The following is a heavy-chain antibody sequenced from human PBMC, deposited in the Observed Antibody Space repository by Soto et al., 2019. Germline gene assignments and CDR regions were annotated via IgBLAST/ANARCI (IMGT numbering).Heavy chain of an antibody. Sequence: QLQLQELGPGLVKPSETLSLTCTVSGGSISSSSYYWGWIRQPPGKGLEWIGSIYYSGSTYYNPSLKSRVTISVDTSKNQFSLKLSSVTAADTAVYYCARALGIAAAGTINWFDPWGQGTLVTVSS. CDR2: IYYSGST. CDR3: ARALGIAAAGTINWFDP. J-gene: IGHJ5*02. D-gene: IGHD6-13*01. V-gene: IGHV4-39*01. CDR1: GGSISSSSYY.